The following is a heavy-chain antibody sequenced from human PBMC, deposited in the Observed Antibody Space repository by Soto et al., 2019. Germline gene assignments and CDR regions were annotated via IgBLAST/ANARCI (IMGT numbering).Heavy chain of an antibody. J-gene: IGHJ4*02. Sequence: PWGSLRLSCAASGFSFSSYGMHGARQAPGKGLEWVAVISYDGSNKYYADSVKGRFTISRDNSKNTLYLEMNSLRAEDTAVYYCAKDNASYYDSSGYYYEDYWGQGTLVTVSS. CDR3: AKDNASYYDSSGYYYEDY. V-gene: IGHV3-30*18. D-gene: IGHD3-22*01. CDR2: ISYDGSNK. CDR1: GFSFSSYG.